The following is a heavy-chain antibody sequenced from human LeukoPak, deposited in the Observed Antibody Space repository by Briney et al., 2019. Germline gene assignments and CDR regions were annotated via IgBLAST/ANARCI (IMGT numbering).Heavy chain of an antibody. CDR3: AVAAANTRLGDALDI. CDR2: FDPEDGET. CDR1: GYTLTELS. V-gene: IGHV1-24*01. Sequence: ASVKVSCKVSGYTLTELSMHWVRQAPGKGLEWMGGFDPEDGETIYAQKFQGRVTMTEDTSTDTAYMELSSLRSEDTAVYYCAVAAANTRLGDALDIWGQGTMVTVSS. J-gene: IGHJ3*02. D-gene: IGHD6-13*01.